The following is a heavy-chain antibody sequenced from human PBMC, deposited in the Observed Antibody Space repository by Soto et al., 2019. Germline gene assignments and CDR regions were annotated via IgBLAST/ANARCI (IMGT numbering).Heavy chain of an antibody. D-gene: IGHD6-13*01. V-gene: IGHV4-59*08. CDR1: GGSINSRYW. J-gene: IGHJ4*02. CDR3: ARRYSSSFDF. CDR2: IYYSGST. Sequence: PSETLSLACAVSGGSINSRYWWSWVRQSPGKGLEWIGYIYYSGSTNYNPSLKSRVTISVDTSKNQFSLKLSSVTAADTAVYYCARRYSSSFDFWGQGTLVTVSS.